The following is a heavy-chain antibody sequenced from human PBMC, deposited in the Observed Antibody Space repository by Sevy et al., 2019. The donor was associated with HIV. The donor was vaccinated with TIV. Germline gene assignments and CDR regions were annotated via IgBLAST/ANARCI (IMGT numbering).Heavy chain of an antibody. Sequence: GGSLRLSCAASGFAFSNYWMNWVRQAPGKGLEWVANIKQDGSEIYYVDSVRGRFSTTRDNAKNSVFLQMNSLRVEDTAVYYCARDGGITVYNYYGMDVWGQGTTVTVSS. D-gene: IGHD1-20*01. CDR2: IKQDGSEI. CDR3: ARDGGITVYNYYGMDV. CDR1: GFAFSNYW. J-gene: IGHJ6*02. V-gene: IGHV3-7*01.